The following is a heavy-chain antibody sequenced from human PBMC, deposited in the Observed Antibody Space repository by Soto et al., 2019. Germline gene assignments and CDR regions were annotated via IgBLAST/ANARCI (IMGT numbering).Heavy chain of an antibody. CDR2: IYATGTT. CDR3: VRDGTKTLRDWFDP. J-gene: IGHJ5*02. Sequence: SETLSLTCTVCGASISGFYWSWIRKSAGKGLEWIGRIYATGTTDYNPSLKSRVMMSVDTSKKQFSLKLRSVTAADTAVYYCVRDGTKTLRDWFDPWGQGISVTVS. CDR1: GASISGFY. D-gene: IGHD1-1*01. V-gene: IGHV4-4*07.